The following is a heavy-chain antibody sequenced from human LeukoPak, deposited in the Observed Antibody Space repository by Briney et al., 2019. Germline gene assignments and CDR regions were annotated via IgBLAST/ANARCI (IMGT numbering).Heavy chain of an antibody. CDR1: GYTFTNYY. J-gene: IGHJ3*02. D-gene: IGHD1/OR15-1a*01. Sequence: ASVKVSCKASGYTFTNYYIHWVRQAPGQGLEWMGIINPSGGSTRYAQKFQGRVTMTRDTSTSTVYMELSSLRSEDTAVYYCARDHHQRNKTAFDIWGQGTMATVSA. V-gene: IGHV1-46*01. CDR3: ARDHHQRNKTAFDI. CDR2: INPSGGST.